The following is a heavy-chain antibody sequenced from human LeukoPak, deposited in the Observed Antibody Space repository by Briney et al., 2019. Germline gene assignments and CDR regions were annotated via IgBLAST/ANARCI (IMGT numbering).Heavy chain of an antibody. Sequence: SQTLSLSCAISGDSVSRNNIAWNWIRQSPSRGLEWLGRTYYRSEWYYDYALSVKSRITINPDTSKNQFSLKLSSVTAADTAVYYCARARTGGPWDYWGQGTLVTVSS. D-gene: IGHD7-27*01. V-gene: IGHV6-1*01. CDR3: ARARTGGPWDY. CDR2: TYYRSEWYY. CDR1: GDSVSRNNIA. J-gene: IGHJ4*02.